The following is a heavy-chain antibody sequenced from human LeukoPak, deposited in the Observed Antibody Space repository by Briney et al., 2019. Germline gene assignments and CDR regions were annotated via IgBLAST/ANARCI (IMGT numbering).Heavy chain of an antibody. D-gene: IGHD4-17*01. J-gene: IGHJ4*02. CDR1: GGSFSGYC. Sequence: PSETLSLTCAVYGGSFSGYCWSWIRQPPGKGLEWIGEINHSGSTNYNPSLKSRVTISVDTSKNQFSLKLSSVTAADTAVYYCARAPSTHDYGDYVHPGAYFDYWGQGTLVTVSS. CDR3: ARAPSTHDYGDYVHPGAYFDY. V-gene: IGHV4-34*09. CDR2: INHSGST.